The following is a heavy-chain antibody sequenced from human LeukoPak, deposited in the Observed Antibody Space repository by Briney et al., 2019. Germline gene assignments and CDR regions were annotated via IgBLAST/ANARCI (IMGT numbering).Heavy chain of an antibody. J-gene: IGHJ4*02. CDR2: ISYSGRST. CDR1: GFTFRSYG. V-gene: IGHV3-23*01. CDR3: ARPGIAAAGTPSSLDY. Sequence: PGGSLRLSCAASGFTFRSYGMSWVRQSPVRGLEWVSSISYSGRSTYYADSVKGRFTISRDNSKNTLYLQMNSLRAEDTAVYYCARPGIAAAGTPSSLDYWGQGTLVTVSS. D-gene: IGHD6-13*01.